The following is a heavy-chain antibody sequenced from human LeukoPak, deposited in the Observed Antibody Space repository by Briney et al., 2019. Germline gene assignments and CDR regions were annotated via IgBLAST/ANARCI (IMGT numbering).Heavy chain of an antibody. CDR3: ARDIVDTAMAVDAFDI. CDR2: IYYSGST. V-gene: IGHV4-31*03. CDR1: GGPISSGGYY. D-gene: IGHD5-18*01. J-gene: IGHJ3*02. Sequence: SETLSLTCTVSGGPISSGGYYWSWIRQHPGKGLEWIGYIYYSGSTYYNPSLKSRVTISVDTSKNQFSLKLSSVTAADTAVYYCARDIVDTAMAVDAFDIWGQGTMVTVSS.